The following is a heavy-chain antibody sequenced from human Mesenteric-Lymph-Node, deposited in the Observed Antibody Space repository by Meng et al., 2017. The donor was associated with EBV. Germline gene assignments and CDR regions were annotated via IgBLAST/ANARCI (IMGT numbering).Heavy chain of an antibody. CDR2: IVGRGDST. V-gene: IGHV3-23*04. D-gene: IGHD1-1*01. Sequence: VQLVESGGGLVQSGGSLRLSCAASGFSFSSYWMHWVRQVPGKGLEWVSAIVGRGDSTYYADSVKGRFTISRDNSKNTLYLQMNSLRAEDTAVYYCYRNDPVYWGQGTLVTVSS. CDR3: YRNDPVY. J-gene: IGHJ4*02. CDR1: GFSFSSYW.